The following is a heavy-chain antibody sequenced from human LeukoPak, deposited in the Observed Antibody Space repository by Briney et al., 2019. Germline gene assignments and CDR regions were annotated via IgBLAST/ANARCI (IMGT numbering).Heavy chain of an antibody. J-gene: IGHJ4*02. CDR1: GGSISSGGYY. V-gene: IGHV4-31*03. CDR2: IYYSGST. CDR3: AREPKARGSYHHPLFY. Sequence: SETLSLTCTVSGGSISSGGYYWSWIRQHPGKGLEWIGYIYYSGSTYYNPSLKSRVTISVDTSKNQFALKLSSVTAADTAVYYCAREPKARGSYHHPLFYWGRGTRVSFSS. D-gene: IGHD1-26*01.